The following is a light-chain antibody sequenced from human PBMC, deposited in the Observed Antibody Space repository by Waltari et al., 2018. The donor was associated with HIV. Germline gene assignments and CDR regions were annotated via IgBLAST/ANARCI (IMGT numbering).Light chain of an antibody. CDR2: YTT. V-gene: IGLV1-51*01. J-gene: IGLJ3*02. CDR3: GTWDSSLGGWV. CDR1: SSNIWRNS. Sequence: QSVLTQPPSVSAAPGQKVTISCSGSSSNIWRNSVSWYQQLPGAAPYFLIYYTTGRPPGIPDRFPGSKSGTSATLGITGLQTGDEADYYCGTWDSSLGGWVFGGGTKLAVL.